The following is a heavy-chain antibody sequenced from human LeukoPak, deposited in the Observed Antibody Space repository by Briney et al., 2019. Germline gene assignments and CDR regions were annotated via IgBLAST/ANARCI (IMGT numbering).Heavy chain of an antibody. CDR2: IYPGDSGT. CDR1: GYSFTRYW. J-gene: IGHJ4*02. D-gene: IGHD5-24*01. Sequence: GESLKISCKGSGYSFTRYWIGWVRQMPGKGLEWMGIIYPGDSGTRYSPSFEGQVTISADKSISTAYLQWSSLKASDTAMYFCARWLQSPRVFDFWGQGILVTVSS. V-gene: IGHV5-51*01. CDR3: ARWLQSPRVFDF.